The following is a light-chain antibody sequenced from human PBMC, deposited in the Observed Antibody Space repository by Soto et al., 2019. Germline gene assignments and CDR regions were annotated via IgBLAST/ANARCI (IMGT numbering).Light chain of an antibody. CDR3: QKYYNWPLT. V-gene: IGKV3-15*01. CDR1: QSVNSN. Sequence: EIVMTQSPATLSLSPWERATLSCRASQSVNSNLAWYQQRPGQAPRLLIYVASTRATGIPVRFSGSGSGTEFTLTISSLQPEDFAVYYCQKYYNWPLTFGGGTKVDIK. CDR2: VAS. J-gene: IGKJ4*01.